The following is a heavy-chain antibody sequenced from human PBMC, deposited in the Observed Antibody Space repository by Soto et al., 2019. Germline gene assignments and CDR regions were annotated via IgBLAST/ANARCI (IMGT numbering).Heavy chain of an antibody. CDR3: ARMRQYCSRPNCYPNP. Sequence: SETLSLTCAVSGDSIIITNWWHWVRQSPDKGLEWIGEIHHGGNINYNPSLKSRVTISMNKSKNQFSLKLNSVTDADTAVYYCARMRQYCSRPNCYPNPWGQGTLVTVSS. CDR2: IHHGGNI. J-gene: IGHJ5*02. D-gene: IGHD2-2*01. CDR1: GDSIIITNW. V-gene: IGHV4-4*02.